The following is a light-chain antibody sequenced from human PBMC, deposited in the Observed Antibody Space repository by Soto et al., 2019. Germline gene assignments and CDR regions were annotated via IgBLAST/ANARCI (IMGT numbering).Light chain of an antibody. Sequence: DIQMTQSLSSLSASVGDRVTITCRASQSISSYLNWYQQKRGKAPKLLIYAASSLQSGVPSRFSGSGSGTDFTLTISSLQPEDFATYYCQQSYSTPTFGQGTKLEIK. J-gene: IGKJ2*01. CDR1: QSISSY. CDR3: QQSYSTPT. V-gene: IGKV1-39*01. CDR2: AAS.